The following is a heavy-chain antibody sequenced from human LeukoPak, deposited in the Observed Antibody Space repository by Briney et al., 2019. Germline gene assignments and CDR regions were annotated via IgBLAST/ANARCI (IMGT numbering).Heavy chain of an antibody. CDR3: ARSSGWYLKATSFDY. CDR2: INHSGST. D-gene: IGHD6-19*01. J-gene: IGHJ4*02. V-gene: IGHV4-34*01. Sequence: PSETLSLTCAVYGGSFSGYYWSWIRQPPGKGLEWIGEINHSGSTNYNPSLKSRVTISVDTSKNQFSLELSSVTAADTAVYYCARSSGWYLKATSFDYWGQGTLVTVSS. CDR1: GGSFSGYY.